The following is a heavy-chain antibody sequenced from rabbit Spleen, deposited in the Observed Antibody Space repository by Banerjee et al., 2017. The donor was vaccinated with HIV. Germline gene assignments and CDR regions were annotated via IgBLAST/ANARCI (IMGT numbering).Heavy chain of an antibody. D-gene: IGHD6-1*01. Sequence: QSLEESGGRLVTPGTPLTLTCTASGFSLTNYDMGWVRQAPGKGLEWIGFIGAGSSGSTYYASWAKGRFTISRTWSTTVTLQMTSLTAADTATYFCAREVLYAAYAGFGDATMYYFDLWGPGTLVTVS. CDR3: AREVLYAAYAGFGDATMYYFDL. V-gene: IGHV1S40*01. CDR2: IGAGSSGST. J-gene: IGHJ4*01. CDR1: GFSLTNYD.